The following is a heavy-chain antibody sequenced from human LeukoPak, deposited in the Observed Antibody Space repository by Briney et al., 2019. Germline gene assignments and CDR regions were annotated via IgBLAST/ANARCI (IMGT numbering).Heavy chain of an antibody. CDR3: ASSGCSGGSCFNPAGY. Sequence: ASVKVSCKASGYTFTGYCMHWVRQSPGQGLEWMGWINPNSGGTNYAQKFQGRVTMTRDTSISTAYMELSRLRSDDTAVYYCASSGCSGGSCFNPAGYWGQGTLVTVSS. V-gene: IGHV1-2*02. CDR2: INPNSGGT. D-gene: IGHD2-15*01. J-gene: IGHJ4*02. CDR1: GYTFTGYC.